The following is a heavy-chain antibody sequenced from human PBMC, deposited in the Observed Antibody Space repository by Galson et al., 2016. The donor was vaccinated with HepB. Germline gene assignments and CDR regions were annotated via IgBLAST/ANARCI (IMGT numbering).Heavy chain of an antibody. CDR3: AARLGVGIFA. J-gene: IGHJ5*02. CDR1: GYTFPDQW. Sequence: QSGAEVKKPGESLKISCQGSGYTFPDQWIGWVRQLSGRGLEWMGIIWPGDSDVRLSPSFDGHVTISADKSANIAYLQWSSLKTSDTGIYFCAARLGVGIFAWGQGTLVTVSS. D-gene: IGHD3-3*01. CDR2: IWPGDSDV. V-gene: IGHV5-51*01.